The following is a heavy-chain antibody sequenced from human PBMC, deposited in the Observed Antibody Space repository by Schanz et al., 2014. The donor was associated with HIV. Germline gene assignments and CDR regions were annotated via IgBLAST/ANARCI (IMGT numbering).Heavy chain of an antibody. V-gene: IGHV3-23*01. D-gene: IGHD1-1*01. CDR3: ARRDTGTLYYYYHYGMDV. J-gene: IGHJ6*02. CDR1: GFTFANYA. Sequence: EVQLLESGGGLVQPGESLTLSCAASGFTFANYAMNWVRQSPGKGLEWVSAISGSGVSTDYADSVKGRFTISRDNSKNTLYLQMNSLRAEDTAVYYCARRDTGTLYYYYHYGMDVWGQGTTVTVSS. CDR2: ISGSGVST.